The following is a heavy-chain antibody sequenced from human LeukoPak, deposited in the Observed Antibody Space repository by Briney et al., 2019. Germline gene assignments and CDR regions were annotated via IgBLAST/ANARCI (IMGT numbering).Heavy chain of an antibody. D-gene: IGHD3-16*02. CDR1: GGSFSGYY. CDR3: ARASDYVWGSYRYGYYFDY. CDR2: INHSGST. J-gene: IGHJ4*02. V-gene: IGHV4-34*01. Sequence: SETLSLTCAVYGGSFSGYYWSWIRQPPGKGLEWIGEINHSGSTNYNPSVKSRLSISVDTSKNQFSLELNSVTAADTAVYYCARASDYVWGSYRYGYYFDYWGQGTLVTVSS.